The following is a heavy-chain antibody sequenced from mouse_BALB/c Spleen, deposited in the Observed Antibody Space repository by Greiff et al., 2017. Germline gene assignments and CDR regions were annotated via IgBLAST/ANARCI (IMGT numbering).Heavy chain of an antibody. CDR2: INPSNGGT. CDR1: GYTFTSYY. J-gene: IGHJ2*01. CDR3: TRARYDYEGYYFDY. D-gene: IGHD2-14*01. Sequence: VQLQQSGAELVKPGASVKLSCKASGYTFTSYYMYWVKQRPGQGLEWIGEINPSNGGTNFNEKFKSKATLTVDKSSSTAYMQLSSLTSEDSAVYYCTRARYDYEGYYFDYWGQGTTLTVSS. V-gene: IGHV1S81*02.